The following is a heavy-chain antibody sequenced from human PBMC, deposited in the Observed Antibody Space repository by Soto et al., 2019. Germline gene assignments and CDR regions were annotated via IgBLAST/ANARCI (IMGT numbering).Heavy chain of an antibody. V-gene: IGHV1-46*03. CDR3: ASLGPWFGEPWRGKYFDF. CDR2: INPSGDTT. J-gene: IGHJ4*02. D-gene: IGHD3-10*01. CDR1: GYSVTSYY. Sequence: QVQLVQSGAEVRKPGASVKVSCKASGYSVTSYYIHWVRQAPGQGLEWMGIINPSGDTTTYAQRFQGRVTMTRDTSTNTIFMGLSSLTSEDTAVYFCASLGPWFGEPWRGKYFDFWGQGTLVTVSS.